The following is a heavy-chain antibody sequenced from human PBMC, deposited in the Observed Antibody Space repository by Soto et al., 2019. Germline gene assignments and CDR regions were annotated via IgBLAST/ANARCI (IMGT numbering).Heavy chain of an antibody. J-gene: IGHJ5*02. V-gene: IGHV3-30*18. CDR2: ISYDGSNK. D-gene: IGHD6-13*01. CDR3: AKRGGIAAGGTPRWFDP. CDR1: GFTFSSYG. Sequence: QVQLVESGGGVVQPGRSLRLSCAASGFTFSSYGMHWVRQAPGKGLEWVAVISYDGSNKYYADSVKGRFTISRDNSKNTLYLQMKSVRAEDTAVYYCAKRGGIAAGGTPRWFDPWGQGTLVTVSS.